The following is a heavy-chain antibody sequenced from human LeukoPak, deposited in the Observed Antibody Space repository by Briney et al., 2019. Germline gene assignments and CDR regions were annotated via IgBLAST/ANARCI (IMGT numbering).Heavy chain of an antibody. J-gene: IGHJ4*02. CDR2: IYTSGDT. V-gene: IGHV4-4*09. Sequence: PSETLSLTCTVSGGSINTYYWSWIRQPPGKGLEWIGYIYTSGDTNYNPSLKGRVTISGDTSKNQFSLKLTSVTAADTAFYYCARHAPTGTPTIFDYWGQGTLVTVSS. D-gene: IGHD1-1*01. CDR1: GGSINTYY. CDR3: ARHAPTGTPTIFDY.